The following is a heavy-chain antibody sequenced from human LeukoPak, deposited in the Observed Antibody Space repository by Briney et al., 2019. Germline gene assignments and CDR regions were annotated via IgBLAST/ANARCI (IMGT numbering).Heavy chain of an antibody. CDR1: GFTFSSYA. V-gene: IGHV3-23*01. J-gene: IGHJ4*02. D-gene: IGHD3-22*01. CDR3: ARDRNYYDSSGYPFFDY. Sequence: PGGSLRLSCAASGFTFSSYAMSWVRQAPGKGLEWVSAISGSGGSTYYADSVKGRFTISRDNSKNKLYLQMNSLRAEDTAVYYCARDRNYYDSSGYPFFDYWGQGTLVTVSS. CDR2: ISGSGGST.